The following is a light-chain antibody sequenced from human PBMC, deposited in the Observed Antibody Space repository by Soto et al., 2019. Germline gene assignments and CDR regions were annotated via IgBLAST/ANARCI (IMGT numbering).Light chain of an antibody. CDR1: SSDVGGWNY. CDR3: CSYAGSYSWI. Sequence: QSALTQPRSVSGSPGQSVTISCTGTSSDVGGWNYVSWFQHHPGKPPHLMIYHVGERPSGVPDRFSGSKSGNTASLTISGVQAEDEADYYCCSYAGSYSWIFGGGTKLTVL. CDR2: HVG. J-gene: IGLJ2*01. V-gene: IGLV2-11*01.